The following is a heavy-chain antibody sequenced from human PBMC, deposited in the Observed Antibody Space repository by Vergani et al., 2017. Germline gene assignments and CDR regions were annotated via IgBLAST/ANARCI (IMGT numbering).Heavy chain of an antibody. D-gene: IGHD3-3*01. CDR2: ISSSSSYI. V-gene: IGHV3-21*01. CDR1: GFTFSSYS. CDR3: ARDRRFLEWLSQYYFDY. Sequence: EVQLVESGGGLVQPGGSLRLSCAASGFTFSSYSMNWVRQAPGKGLEWVSSISSSSSYIYYADSVKGRFTISRDNAKNSLYLQMNSLRAEDTAVYYCARDRRFLEWLSQYYFDYWGQGTLVTVSS. J-gene: IGHJ4*02.